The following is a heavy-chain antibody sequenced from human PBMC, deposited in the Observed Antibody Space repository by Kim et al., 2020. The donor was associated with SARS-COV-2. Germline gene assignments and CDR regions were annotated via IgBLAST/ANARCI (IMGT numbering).Heavy chain of an antibody. CDR1: GGSISSGGYY. CDR3: ARDCSGGSCYGGDY. CDR2: IYYSGST. D-gene: IGHD2-15*01. Sequence: SETLSLTCTVSGGSISSGGYYWSWIRQHPGKGLEWIGYIYYSGSTYYNPSLKSRVTISVDTSKNQFSLKLSSVTAADTAVYYCARDCSGGSCYGGDYWGQGTLVTVSS. V-gene: IGHV4-31*03. J-gene: IGHJ4*02.